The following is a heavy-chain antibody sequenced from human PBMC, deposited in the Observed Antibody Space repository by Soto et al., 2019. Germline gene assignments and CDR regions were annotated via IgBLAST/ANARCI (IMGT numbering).Heavy chain of an antibody. J-gene: IGHJ4*02. Sequence: SETLSLTCTVSGGSISSGDYYWSWIRQPPGKGLEWIGYIYYSGSTYYNPSLKSRVTISVDTSKNQFSLKPSSVTVADTAVYYCARVFGGPYYYDSSGYSINDYWGQGTLVTVSS. CDR2: IYYSGST. CDR1: GGSISSGDYY. D-gene: IGHD3-22*01. CDR3: ARVFGGPYYYDSSGYSINDY. V-gene: IGHV4-30-4*01.